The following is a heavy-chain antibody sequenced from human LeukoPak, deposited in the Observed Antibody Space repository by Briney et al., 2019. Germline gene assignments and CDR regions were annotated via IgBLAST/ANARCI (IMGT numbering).Heavy chain of an antibody. J-gene: IGHJ4*02. CDR1: GGSISSYY. CDR2: IYYSGDT. Sequence: SETLSLTCTVSGGSISSYYWSWIRQPPGKGLEWIGYIYYSGDTNYNPSLKSRVTKSVDTSKNQFPRQLSSVTAVYTSAYYCARDSSWFDYWGQGTLVTVSS. D-gene: IGHD6-13*01. V-gene: IGHV4-59*01. CDR3: ARDSSWFDY.